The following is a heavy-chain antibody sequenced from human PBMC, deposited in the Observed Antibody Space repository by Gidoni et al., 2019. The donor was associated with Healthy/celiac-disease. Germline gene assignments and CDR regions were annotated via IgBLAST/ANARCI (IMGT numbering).Heavy chain of an antibody. J-gene: IGHJ3*02. D-gene: IGHD5-12*01. Sequence: QVQLQQWGAGLLKPSETLSLTCAVYGGSFSGYYWSWIRQPPGKGLEWIGEINHSGSTNYNPSLKSRVTISVDTSKNQFSLKLSSVTAADTAVYYCARGLLATIANDAFDIWGQGTMVTVSS. CDR3: ARGLLATIANDAFDI. CDR2: INHSGST. V-gene: IGHV4-34*01. CDR1: GGSFSGYY.